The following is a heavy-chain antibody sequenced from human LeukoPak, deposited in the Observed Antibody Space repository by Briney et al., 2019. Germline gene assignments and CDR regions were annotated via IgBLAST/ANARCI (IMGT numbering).Heavy chain of an antibody. CDR1: GGTFSSYA. J-gene: IGHJ4*02. CDR2: IIPILGIA. V-gene: IGHV1-69*04. CDR3: VRGPDYDSSGYWY. Sequence: ASVKVSCKASGGTFSSYAISWVRQAPGQGLEWMGRIIPILGIANYAQKFQGRVTITADKSTSTAYMELSSLRSEDTAVYYCVRGPDYDSSGYWYWGQGTLVTVSS. D-gene: IGHD3-22*01.